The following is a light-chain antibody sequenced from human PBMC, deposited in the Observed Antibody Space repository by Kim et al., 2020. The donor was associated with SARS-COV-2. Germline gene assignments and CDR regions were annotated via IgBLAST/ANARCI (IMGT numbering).Light chain of an antibody. CDR1: QIISSW. Sequence: DIQMTQSPSTLSASVGDRVTITCRASQIISSWLAWYQQKPGKAPKLLIYKASSLESGVPSRFGGSGSGTEFTLTISSLQPDDFATYYCQQYNSYPWTFGQGTKVDIK. CDR3: QQYNSYPWT. V-gene: IGKV1-5*03. CDR2: KAS. J-gene: IGKJ1*01.